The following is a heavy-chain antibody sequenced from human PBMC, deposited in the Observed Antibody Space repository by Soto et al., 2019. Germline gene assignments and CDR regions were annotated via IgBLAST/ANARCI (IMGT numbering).Heavy chain of an antibody. J-gene: IGHJ5*02. Sequence: PSETLSLTCSVSGDSVISGFYWCVSRQSPGKGPEWIGSIYPSGTTYYNPSLKSRVTISVDTSKNLFSLSLTSVTAADTALYFCVGYSASRNWFAPWGQGTQVTVSS. V-gene: IGHV4-38-2*01. D-gene: IGHD2-21*01. CDR3: VGYSASRNWFAP. CDR2: IYPSGTT. CDR1: GDSVISGFY.